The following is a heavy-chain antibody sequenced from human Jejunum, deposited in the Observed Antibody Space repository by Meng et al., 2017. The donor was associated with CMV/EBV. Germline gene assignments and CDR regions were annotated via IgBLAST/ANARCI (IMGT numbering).Heavy chain of an antibody. CDR1: GGSFNAYY. V-gene: IGHV4-34*01. D-gene: IGHD3-3*01. J-gene: IGHJ4*02. CDR3: ASAYDFWNGYLDY. CDR2: IDHSGGT. Sequence: VSGGSFNAYYWSWIRQPPGRGLEWIGQIDHSGGTDYNPSLKSRITISVDASKNQFSLLLNSVTAADTAVYFCASAYDFWNGYLDYWGQGTLDTVSS.